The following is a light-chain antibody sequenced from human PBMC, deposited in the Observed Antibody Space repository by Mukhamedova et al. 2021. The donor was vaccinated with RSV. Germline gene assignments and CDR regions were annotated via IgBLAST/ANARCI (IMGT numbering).Light chain of an antibody. CDR2: EVT. Sequence: DIGGYKYVSWYQQHPGKGPLLIIYEVTNRPSWVSRRFSGSKSGNSASLTISGLQAEDEAVYYCSSYTGRTTHVLFGGGTKVTVL. CDR1: DIGGYKY. V-gene: IGLV2-14*01. J-gene: IGLJ2*01. CDR3: SSYTGRTTHVL.